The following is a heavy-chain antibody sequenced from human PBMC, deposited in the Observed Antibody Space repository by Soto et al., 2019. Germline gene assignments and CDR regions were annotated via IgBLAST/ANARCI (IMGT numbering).Heavy chain of an antibody. CDR2: ISYDGSNK. CDR1: GFTFSSYG. V-gene: IGHV3-30*18. J-gene: IGHJ4*02. CDR3: AKEGDQLWLLGY. Sequence: GGSLRLSCAASGFTFSSYGMHWVRQAPGKGLEWVAVISYDGSNKYYADSVKGRFTISRDNSKNTLYLQMNSLRAEDTAVYYCAKEGDQLWLLGYWGQGTLVTVSS. D-gene: IGHD5-18*01.